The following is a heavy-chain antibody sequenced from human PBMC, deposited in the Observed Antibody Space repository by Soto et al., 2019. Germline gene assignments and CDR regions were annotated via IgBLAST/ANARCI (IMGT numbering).Heavy chain of an antibody. Sequence: GGSLRLSCAASGFTFSSYAMSWVRQAPGKGLEWVSAISGSGGSTYYADSVKGRFTISRDNSKNTLYLQMNSLRAEDTAVYYCAKCGWAAAPVNYYYYYYMDVWGKGTTVTVSS. CDR1: GFTFSSYA. V-gene: IGHV3-23*01. CDR3: AKCGWAAAPVNYYYYYYMDV. J-gene: IGHJ6*03. CDR2: ISGSGGST. D-gene: IGHD6-13*01.